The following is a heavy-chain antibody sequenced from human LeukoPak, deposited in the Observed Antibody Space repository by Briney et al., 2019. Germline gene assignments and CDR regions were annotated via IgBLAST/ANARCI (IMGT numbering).Heavy chain of an antibody. Sequence: ASVKVSCKASGYTFTSYAMHWVRQAPGQRLEWMGWINAGNGNTKYSQKFQGRVTITRDTSASTAYMELSSLRSEDTAVYYCARDRYGGSSFPGQNWFDPWGQGTLVTVSS. CDR1: GYTFTSYA. V-gene: IGHV1-3*01. CDR3: ARDRYGGSSFPGQNWFDP. J-gene: IGHJ5*02. D-gene: IGHD1-26*01. CDR2: INAGNGNT.